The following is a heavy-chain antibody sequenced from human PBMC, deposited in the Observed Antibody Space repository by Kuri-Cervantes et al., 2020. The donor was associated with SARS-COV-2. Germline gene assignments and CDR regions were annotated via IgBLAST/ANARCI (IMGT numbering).Heavy chain of an antibody. CDR3: ARGLSRSWSGNWFDP. V-gene: IGHV7-4-1*02. D-gene: IGHD6-13*01. Sequence: ASVKVSCKASGYTFTSYGISWVRQAPGQGLEWMGWINTNTGNPTFAQGFTGRFVFSLDTSVSTAYLQISSLKAEDTAVYYCARGLSRSWSGNWFDPWGQGTLVTVSS. CDR2: INTNTGNP. CDR1: GYTFTSYG. J-gene: IGHJ5*02.